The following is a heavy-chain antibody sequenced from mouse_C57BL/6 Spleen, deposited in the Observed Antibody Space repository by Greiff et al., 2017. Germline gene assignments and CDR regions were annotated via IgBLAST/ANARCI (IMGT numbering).Heavy chain of an antibody. CDR2: IDPSDSET. J-gene: IGHJ1*03. V-gene: IGHV1-52*01. CDR3: ARDSAGSWYFDV. Sequence: QVQLQQPGAELVRPGSSVKLSCKASGYTFTSYWMHWVKQRPIQGLEWIGNIDPSDSETHYNQQFKDKATLTVDKSSSTAYMQLSSLTSEDSAVYYCARDSAGSWYFDVWGTGTTVTVSS. D-gene: IGHD3-2*02. CDR1: GYTFTSYW.